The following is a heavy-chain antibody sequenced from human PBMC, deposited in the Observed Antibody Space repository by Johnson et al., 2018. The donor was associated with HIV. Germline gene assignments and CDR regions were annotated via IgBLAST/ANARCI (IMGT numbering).Heavy chain of an antibody. V-gene: IGHV3-30*03. CDR2: ISYDGSHK. J-gene: IGHJ3*02. CDR1: GFTFTGCG. CDR3: ARDFSWSGAFDI. Sequence: QVQLVESGGGVVQPGRSLRLSCAASGFTFTGCGMHWVRQAPGKGLEWVAVISYDGSHKYYADSVKGRFTISRDNSKNTLYLQMNSLSAEDTAVYYCARDFSWSGAFDIWGQGTMVTVSS. D-gene: IGHD6-13*01.